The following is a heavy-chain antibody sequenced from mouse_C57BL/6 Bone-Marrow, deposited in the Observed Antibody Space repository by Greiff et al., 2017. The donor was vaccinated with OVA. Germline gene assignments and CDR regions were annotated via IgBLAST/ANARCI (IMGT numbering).Heavy chain of an antibody. CDR2: IDPENGDT. Sequence: VQLQPSGAELVRPGASVKLSCTASGFNITDDYMHWVKQRPEQGLEWIGWIDPENGDTEYASKFQGKATITADTSSNTAYLQLSSLTSEDTAVYYCTTFYDYDGFAYWGQGTLVTVSA. D-gene: IGHD2-4*01. CDR1: GFNITDDY. V-gene: IGHV14-4*01. CDR3: TTFYDYDGFAY. J-gene: IGHJ3*01.